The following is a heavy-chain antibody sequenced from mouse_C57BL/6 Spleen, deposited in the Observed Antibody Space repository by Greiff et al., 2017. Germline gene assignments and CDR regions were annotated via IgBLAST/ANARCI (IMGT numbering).Heavy chain of an antibody. CDR3: ARGAGYFDY. CDR1: GFTFSSYA. J-gene: IGHJ2*01. Sequence: EVMLVESGGGLVKPGGSLKLSCAASGFTFSSYAMSWVRQTPEKRLEWVATISDGGSYTYYPDNVKGRFTISRDNAKNNLYLQMSHLKSEDTAMYYCARGAGYFDYWGQGTTRTVSS. V-gene: IGHV5-4*03. CDR2: ISDGGSYT.